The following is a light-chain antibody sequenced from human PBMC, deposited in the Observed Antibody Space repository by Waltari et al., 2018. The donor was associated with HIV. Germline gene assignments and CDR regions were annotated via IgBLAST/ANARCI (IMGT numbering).Light chain of an antibody. CDR3: KHYNSSSPWA. V-gene: IGKV1-5*03. Sequence: DIQMTQSPSTLSSSIGDRITITCRASQSISTWLAWYQQKAGKAPKLLIYKASSLEGGVPSRFSDSGAGTEFTLTINSLQPDDFATYYCKHYNSSSPWAFGQGTKVDMK. CDR2: KAS. J-gene: IGKJ1*01. CDR1: QSISTW.